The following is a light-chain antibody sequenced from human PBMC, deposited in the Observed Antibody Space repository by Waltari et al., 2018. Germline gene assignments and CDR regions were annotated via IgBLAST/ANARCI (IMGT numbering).Light chain of an antibody. J-gene: IGLJ3*02. CDR3: LLYFGGAQPWV. CDR2: GTV. Sequence: QTVVTQEPSLTVSPGGTVTLTCASSTGAVGSGYYLNWFQLKPGQAPSPLIHGTVNRHSWTPARFSGSLLGGKAALTLSGVRPEDEADYYCLLYFGGAQPWVFGGGTKLTVL. V-gene: IGLV7-43*01. CDR1: TGAVGSGYY.